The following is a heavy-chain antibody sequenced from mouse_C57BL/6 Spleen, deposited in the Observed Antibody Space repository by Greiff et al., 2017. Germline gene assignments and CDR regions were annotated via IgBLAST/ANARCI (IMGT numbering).Heavy chain of an antibody. Sequence: QVQLQQSGAELVKPGASVKISCKASGYAFSSYWMNWVKQRPGKGLEWIGQIYPGDGDTNYNGKFKGKATLTADKSSSTAYMPLSSLTSEDSAVYFCAREYYGSSYYYFDYWGQGTTLTVSS. CDR3: AREYYGSSYYYFDY. CDR1: GYAFSSYW. D-gene: IGHD1-1*01. J-gene: IGHJ2*01. CDR2: IYPGDGDT. V-gene: IGHV1-80*01.